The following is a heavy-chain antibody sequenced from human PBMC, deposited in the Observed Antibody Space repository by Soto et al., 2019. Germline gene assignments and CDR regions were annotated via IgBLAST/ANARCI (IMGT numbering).Heavy chain of an antibody. V-gene: IGHV3-48*02. Sequence: GGSLRLSCAASGFTFSSYSMNWVRQAPGKGLEWVSYISSSSSTIYYADSVKGRFTISRDNAKNSLYLQMNSLRDEDTAVYYCARHYYDSSGYYRSDAFDIWGQGTLVTV. CDR2: ISSSSSTI. CDR1: GFTFSSYS. D-gene: IGHD3-22*01. J-gene: IGHJ3*02. CDR3: ARHYYDSSGYYRSDAFDI.